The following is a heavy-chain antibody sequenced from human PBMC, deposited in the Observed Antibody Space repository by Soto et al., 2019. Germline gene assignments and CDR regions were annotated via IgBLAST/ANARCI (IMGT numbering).Heavy chain of an antibody. Sequence: PSETLSLTCTVSGGSISSGGYYWSWIRQHPGKGLEWIGYIYYSGSTYYNPSLKSRVTISVDTSKNQFSLKLSSVTAADTAVYYCARSSASGSYRYYYYYMDVWGKGTTVTVSS. D-gene: IGHD3-10*01. CDR2: IYYSGST. CDR3: ARSSASGSYRYYYYYMDV. J-gene: IGHJ6*03. V-gene: IGHV4-31*03. CDR1: GGSISSGGYY.